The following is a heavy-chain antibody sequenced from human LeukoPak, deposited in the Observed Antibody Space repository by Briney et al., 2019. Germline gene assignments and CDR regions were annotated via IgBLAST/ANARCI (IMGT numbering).Heavy chain of an antibody. J-gene: IGHJ6*02. V-gene: IGHV3-23*01. CDR3: AKNPNLYYYYYGMDV. CDR1: GFTFSYYA. D-gene: IGHD2-8*01. Sequence: GGSLRLSCAASGFTFSYYAMTWVRQAPGKGLEWVSTITGSGSNTYYADSVKGRFTISRDNSKNTLYLQMNSLRAEDTAVYYCAKNPNLYYYYYGMDVRGQGTTVTVSS. CDR2: ITGSGSNT.